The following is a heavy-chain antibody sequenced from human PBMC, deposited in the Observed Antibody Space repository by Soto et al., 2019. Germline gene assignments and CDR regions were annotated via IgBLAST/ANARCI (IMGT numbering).Heavy chain of an antibody. CDR2: IYYSGST. V-gene: IGHV4-39*01. CDR1: GGSISSSSYY. CDR3: ARGTYCGGDCYSYFDY. J-gene: IGHJ4*02. Sequence: SETLSLTCTVSGGSISSSSYYWGWIRQPPGKGLEWIGSIYYSGSTYYNPSLKSRVTISVDTSKNQFSLKLSSVTAAGTAVYYCARGTYCGGDCYSYFDYWGQGTLVTVSS. D-gene: IGHD2-21*02.